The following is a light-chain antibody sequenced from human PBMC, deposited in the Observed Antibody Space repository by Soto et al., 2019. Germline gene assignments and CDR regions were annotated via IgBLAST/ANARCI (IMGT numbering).Light chain of an antibody. CDR2: GAS. J-gene: IGKJ3*01. CDR3: QQYANSPLT. V-gene: IGKV3-20*01. Sequence: EIVLTQSPGILSLSPGEGATLSCRASQSVSSSYLAWYQQKPGQAPRLLIYGASSRATGIPDRFSGSGSGTDFTLTTSRLEPEDFAVYYCQQYANSPLTFGPGTKVDIK. CDR1: QSVSSSY.